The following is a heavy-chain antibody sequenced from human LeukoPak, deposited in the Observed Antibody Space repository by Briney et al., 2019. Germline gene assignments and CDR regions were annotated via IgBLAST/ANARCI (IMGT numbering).Heavy chain of an antibody. J-gene: IGHJ3*02. CDR3: ATNTMFRGIHAFDI. Sequence: GESLKISCKGSADSFTSYWIGCWRQMPGKGLEWMGMIYPGDSDTRYSPSFQGQVTISADKSISTAYLQWSSLKASDSAMYYCATNTMFRGIHAFDIWRQGTMVTVSS. CDR1: ADSFTSYW. V-gene: IGHV5-51*01. CDR2: IYPGDSDT. D-gene: IGHD3-10*01.